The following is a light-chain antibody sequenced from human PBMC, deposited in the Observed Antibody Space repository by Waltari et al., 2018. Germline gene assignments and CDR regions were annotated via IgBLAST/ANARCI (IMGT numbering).Light chain of an antibody. V-gene: IGKV3-15*01. CDR3: QLYHKWPPGG. J-gene: IGKJ4*01. Sequence: VVTQSPATLSVSPGKTVTLSCRASQRVNTTLAWYQQKPGPAPRLLIFAASTRAPGIPSTFGGSGSGTEFTLTITSLQFEDVGVYFCQLYHKWPPGGFGGGTKVE. CDR1: QRVNTT. CDR2: AAS.